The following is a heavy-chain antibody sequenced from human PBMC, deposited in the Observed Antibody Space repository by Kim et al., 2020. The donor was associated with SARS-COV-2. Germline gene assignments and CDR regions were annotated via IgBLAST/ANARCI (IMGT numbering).Heavy chain of an antibody. Sequence: SETLSLTCTVSGGSISSSSYYWGWIRQPPGKGLEWIGSIYYSGSTYYNPSLKSRVTISVDTSKNQSSLKLSSVTAADTAVYYCAPDIVVVPAAMPPWGQGTLVTVSS. CDR3: APDIVVVPAAMPP. V-gene: IGHV4-39*07. CDR1: GGSISSSSYY. CDR2: IYYSGST. D-gene: IGHD2-2*01. J-gene: IGHJ5*02.